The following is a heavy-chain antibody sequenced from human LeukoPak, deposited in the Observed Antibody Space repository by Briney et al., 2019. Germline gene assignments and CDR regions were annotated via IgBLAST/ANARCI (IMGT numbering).Heavy chain of an antibody. CDR2: INPNSGGT. CDR1: GYTFTTYG. Sequence: ASVKVSCKASGYTFTTYGISWVRQAPGQGLEWMGWINPNSGGTNYAQKFQGRVTMTRDTSISTAYMELSRLRSDDTAVYYCARDLRYGGYGYWGQGTLVTVSS. V-gene: IGHV1-2*02. D-gene: IGHD4-17*01. CDR3: ARDLRYGGYGY. J-gene: IGHJ4*02.